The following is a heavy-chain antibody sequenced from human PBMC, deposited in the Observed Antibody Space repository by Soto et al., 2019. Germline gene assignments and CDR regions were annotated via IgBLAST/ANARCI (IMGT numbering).Heavy chain of an antibody. CDR3: AKAASIRYCSGGSCPSGWFDP. J-gene: IGHJ5*02. V-gene: IGHV3-23*01. CDR1: GFTFSSYA. CDR2: ISGSGGST. D-gene: IGHD2-15*01. Sequence: GGSLRLSCAASGFTFSSYAMSWVRQAPGKGLEWVSAISGSGGSTYYADSVKGRFTISRDNSKNTLYLQMNILRAEDTAVYYCAKAASIRYCSGGSCPSGWFDPWGQGTLVTVSS.